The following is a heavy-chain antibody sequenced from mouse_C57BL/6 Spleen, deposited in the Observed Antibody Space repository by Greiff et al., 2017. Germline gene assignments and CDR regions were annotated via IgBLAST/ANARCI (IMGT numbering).Heavy chain of an antibody. V-gene: IGHV14-1*01. CDR1: GYTFTSYW. J-gene: IGHJ1*03. D-gene: IGHD1-1*01. Sequence: VQLQQPGAELVKPGASVKMSCKASGYTFTSYWITWVKQRPGQGLEWIGRIDPEDGDTEYAPKFQGKATMTAATSANTAYLQLSSLTSEDTAVYYCTTPITTVEYFEVWGTGTTVTVAS. CDR3: TTPITTVEYFEV. CDR2: IDPEDGDT.